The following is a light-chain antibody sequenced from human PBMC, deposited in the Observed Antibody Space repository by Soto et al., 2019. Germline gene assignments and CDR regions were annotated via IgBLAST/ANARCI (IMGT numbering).Light chain of an antibody. CDR1: QSVSSY. Sequence: EIVLTPSPATLSMSAGERAPLSSRASQSVSSYLAWYQQKPGQAPRLLIYGASSRATGSPDRFSGSGSGTDFTLTISSLQSEDFAVYYCQHYNNWPLTFGGGTKVDIK. CDR3: QHYNNWPLT. V-gene: IGKV3D-15*01. CDR2: GAS. J-gene: IGKJ4*01.